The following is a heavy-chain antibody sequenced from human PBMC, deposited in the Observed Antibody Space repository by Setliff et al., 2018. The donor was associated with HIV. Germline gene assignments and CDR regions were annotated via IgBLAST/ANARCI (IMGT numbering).Heavy chain of an antibody. J-gene: IGHJ4*02. CDR1: GFTFDDYA. V-gene: IGHV3-7*01. D-gene: IGHD2-8*01. CDR3: AREWNGGYDY. CDR2: IKQDGSEK. Sequence: PGGSLRLSCAASGFTFDDYAMHWVRQAPGKGLEWVANIKQDGSEKYYVDSVKGRFTISRDNAKNSLYLQMNSLRAEDTAVYYCAREWNGGYDYWGQGTLVTVSS.